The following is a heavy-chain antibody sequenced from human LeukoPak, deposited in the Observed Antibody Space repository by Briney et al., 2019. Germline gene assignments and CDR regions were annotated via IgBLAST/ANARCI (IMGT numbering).Heavy chain of an antibody. J-gene: IGHJ3*02. CDR2: FSWDGGST. V-gene: IGHV3-43D*03. CDR3: AKIDARSRFGELFGAFDI. Sequence: GGSPRPSCAASGFTFEEYAMHSGRQAPGQGLEGGSLFSWDGGSTYYADSVKGRFTISRDNSKNSLYLQMNSLRAEDTAVYYCAKIDARSRFGELFGAFDIWGQGTMVTVSS. D-gene: IGHD3-10*02. CDR1: GFTFEEYA.